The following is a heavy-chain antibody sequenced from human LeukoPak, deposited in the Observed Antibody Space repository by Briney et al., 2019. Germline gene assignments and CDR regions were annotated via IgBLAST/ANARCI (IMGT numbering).Heavy chain of an antibody. Sequence: ASVKVSCKAFGYNFNSYRVHWVRQAPGQGLECLGLINPSGGSSTYAEKFQGRIMMTTDTSTSTVYMDLSSLRPEDTAVYYCARDRAKDSGISSGYFDYWGQGTLVTVSS. V-gene: IGHV1-46*02. D-gene: IGHD1-26*01. CDR3: ARDRAKDSGISSGYFDY. J-gene: IGHJ4*02. CDR1: GYNFNSYR. CDR2: INPSGGSS.